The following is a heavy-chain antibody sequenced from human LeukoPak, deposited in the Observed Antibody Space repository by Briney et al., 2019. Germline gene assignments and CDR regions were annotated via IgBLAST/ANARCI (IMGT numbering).Heavy chain of an antibody. V-gene: IGHV4-59*01. CDR3: ARDSSGWYHWFDP. CDR2: INYSGST. D-gene: IGHD6-19*01. CDR1: GCSISNYY. J-gene: IGHJ5*02. Sequence: SETLTLTCTASGCSISNYYWSWVRQPPGKGLEWIGYINYSGSTNYNPSLKSRVTISVDTSKNQFSLKLTSETAADTAVYYCARDSSGWYHWFDPWGQGTLVTVSS.